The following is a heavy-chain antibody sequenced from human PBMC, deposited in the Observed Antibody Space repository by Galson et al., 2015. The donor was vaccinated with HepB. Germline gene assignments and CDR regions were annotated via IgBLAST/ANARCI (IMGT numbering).Heavy chain of an antibody. CDR1: GFTFTTSA. CDR3: AADLPKYYDTSGYYPDGFDI. J-gene: IGHJ3*02. V-gene: IGHV1-58*02. Sequence: SVKVSCKASGFTFTTSAMQWVRQARGQRLEWIGWIVVGSGNTNYAQKFQERVTITRDMSTSTAYMELRSLRSEDTAVYYCAADLPKYYDTSGYYPDGFDIWGQGTMVTVSS. D-gene: IGHD3-22*01. CDR2: IVVGSGNT.